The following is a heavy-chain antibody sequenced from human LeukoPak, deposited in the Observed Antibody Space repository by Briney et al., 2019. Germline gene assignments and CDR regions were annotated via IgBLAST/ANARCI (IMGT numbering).Heavy chain of an antibody. J-gene: IGHJ5*02. Sequence: PGGSLRLSCAASGFTVSSDYMNWVRQAPGKGLEWVSLISPGGNTFYADSVKGRFTTSRDNSKNTLYLQMNSLRVEDTAVYYCARSGYYDSSALNWFDPWGQGTLVTVSS. CDR2: ISPGGNT. V-gene: IGHV3-66*01. D-gene: IGHD3-22*01. CDR3: ARSGYYDSSALNWFDP. CDR1: GFTVSSDY.